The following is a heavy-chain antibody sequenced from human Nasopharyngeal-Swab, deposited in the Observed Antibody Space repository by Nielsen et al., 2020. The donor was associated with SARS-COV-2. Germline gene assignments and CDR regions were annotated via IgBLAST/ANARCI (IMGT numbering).Heavy chain of an antibody. J-gene: IGHJ4*02. Sequence: GESLKISCVASEFTFRDYWMSWVRQAPAKGLEWVASIKQDGSEKNYVDSLKGRFTISRDNDKKSLFLQMDSLRTEDTAFYYCARVGGRTSPMGSWGQGTLVTVSS. D-gene: IGHD3-10*01. V-gene: IGHV3-7*01. CDR2: IKQDGSEK. CDR3: ARVGGRTSPMGS. CDR1: EFTFRDYW.